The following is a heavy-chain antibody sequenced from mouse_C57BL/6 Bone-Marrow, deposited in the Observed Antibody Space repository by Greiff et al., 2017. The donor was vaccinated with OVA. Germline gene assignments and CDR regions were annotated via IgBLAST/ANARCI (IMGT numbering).Heavy chain of an antibody. CDR1: GYTFTDYE. J-gene: IGHJ2*01. Sequence: QVQLQQSGAELVRPGASVTLSCKASGYTFTDYEMHWVKQTPVHGLEWIGAIDPETGGTASNQKFKGKAILTADKSASTAYMELRSLTSEDSAVYYCTRFYDGYYLYYLDYWGQGTTLTVSS. D-gene: IGHD2-3*01. V-gene: IGHV1-15*01. CDR3: TRFYDGYYLYYLDY. CDR2: IDPETGGT.